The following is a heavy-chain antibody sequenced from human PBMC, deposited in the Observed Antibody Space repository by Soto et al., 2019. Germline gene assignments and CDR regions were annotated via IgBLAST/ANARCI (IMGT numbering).Heavy chain of an antibody. D-gene: IGHD2-15*01. V-gene: IGHV3-23*01. J-gene: IGHJ4*02. CDR3: AKAPLGYCSGGSCYRRGHFDY. Sequence: GGSLRLSCAASGFTFSSYAMSWVRQAPGKGLEWVSAISGSGGSTYYADSVKGRFTISRDNSKNTLYLQMNSLRAEDTAVYYCAKAPLGYCSGGSCYRRGHFDYWGQGTLVTVSS. CDR2: ISGSGGST. CDR1: GFTFSSYA.